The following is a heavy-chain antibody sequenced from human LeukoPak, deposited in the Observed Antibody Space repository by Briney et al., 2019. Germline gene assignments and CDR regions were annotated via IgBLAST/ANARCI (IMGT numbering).Heavy chain of an antibody. D-gene: IGHD2-2*01. CDR2: IYSGSST. CDR1: GFTVSSNY. V-gene: IGHV3-53*01. J-gene: IGHJ4*02. Sequence: GGSLRLSCAASGFTVSSNYMGWVRQAPGMGLEWVSSIYSGSSTYYADSVKGRFTISRDNSKNTLYLQMNSLRAEDTAVYYCAGDRWSSCCYGYWGQGTLVTVSS. CDR3: AGDRWSSCCYGY.